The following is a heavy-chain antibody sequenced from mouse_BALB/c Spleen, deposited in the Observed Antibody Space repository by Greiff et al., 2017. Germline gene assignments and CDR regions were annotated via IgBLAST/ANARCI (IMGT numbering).Heavy chain of an antibody. CDR3: ARDDYARFAY. J-gene: IGHJ3*01. CDR1: GFTFTDYY. Sequence: EVMLVESGGGLVQPGGSLRLSCATSGFTFTDYYMSWVRQPPGKALEWLGFIRNKANGYTTEYSASVKGRFTISRDNSQSILYLQMNTLRAEDSATYYCARDDYARFAYWGQGTLVTVSA. V-gene: IGHV7-3*02. D-gene: IGHD2-4*01. CDR2: IRNKANGYTT.